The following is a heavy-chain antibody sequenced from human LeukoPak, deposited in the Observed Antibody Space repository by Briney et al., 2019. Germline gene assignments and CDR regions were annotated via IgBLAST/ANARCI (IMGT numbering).Heavy chain of an antibody. J-gene: IGHJ4*02. Sequence: SETLSLTCTVSGGSISSYYWSWIRQPPGKGLEWIGYIYYSGSTNYNPSLKSRVTISVDTSKNQFSLKLSSVTAADTAVFYCARENSGSYREFDYWGRGTLVTVSS. CDR3: ARENSGSYREFDY. V-gene: IGHV4-59*12. D-gene: IGHD1-26*01. CDR2: IYYSGST. CDR1: GGSISSYY.